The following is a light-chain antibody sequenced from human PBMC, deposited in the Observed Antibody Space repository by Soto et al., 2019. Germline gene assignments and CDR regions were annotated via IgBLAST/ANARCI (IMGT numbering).Light chain of an antibody. CDR1: QSVSSSY. J-gene: IGKJ5*01. CDR2: GAS. CDR3: QHFGGTTFT. Sequence: EIVLTQSPGTLSSSPGEGATLSCRASQSVSSSYIAWYQQRPGQTHSLLIYGASTRATGIPDRFSGSGSGTHFTLTISRLEPGDFAVYYCQHFGGTTFTFGQGTRLEIK. V-gene: IGKV3-20*01.